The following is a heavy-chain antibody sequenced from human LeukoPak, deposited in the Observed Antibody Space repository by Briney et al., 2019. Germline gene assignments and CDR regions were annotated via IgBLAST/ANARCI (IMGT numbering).Heavy chain of an antibody. D-gene: IGHD3-10*01. V-gene: IGHV3-7*01. CDR3: ARGGVITGRFDY. CDR1: GFTSSSYW. CDR2: IKQDGREK. J-gene: IGHJ4*02. Sequence: GGSLRLSCAASGFTSSSYWMSWVRQAPGKGLEWVANIKQDGREKYYVDSVKGRFTISRDNAENSLYLQMNSLRAEDTAVYYCARGGVITGRFDYWGQGTLVTVSS.